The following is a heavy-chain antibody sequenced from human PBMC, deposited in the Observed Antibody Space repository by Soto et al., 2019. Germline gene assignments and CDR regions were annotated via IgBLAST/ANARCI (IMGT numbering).Heavy chain of an antibody. J-gene: IGHJ3*02. CDR3: ARQDVLLWSDAFDI. CDR1: GYSFTSYW. V-gene: IGHV5-51*01. Sequence: GEFLKISCKGSGYSFTSYWIGWVRQMPGKGLGWMGMIYPGDSDTRYSPSFQGQDTNSADKSISTDYLQWSSLKASDTATYYCARQDVLLWSDAFDIWGQGTMVTV. D-gene: IGHD3-10*01. CDR2: IYPGDSDT.